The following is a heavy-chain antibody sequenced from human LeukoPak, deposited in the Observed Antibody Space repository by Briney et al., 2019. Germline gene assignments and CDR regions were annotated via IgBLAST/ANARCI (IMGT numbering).Heavy chain of an antibody. Sequence: SGGSLRLSCAASGFTFSDYYMSWIRQAPGKGLEWISYISSSASTIYYADSVKGRFTISRDNAKKSLYLQMNSLRAEDTAVYYCARRGYYDSSGYSDYWGQGTLVTASS. D-gene: IGHD3-22*01. CDR2: ISSSASTI. CDR1: GFTFSDYY. J-gene: IGHJ4*02. CDR3: ARRGYYDSSGYSDY. V-gene: IGHV3-11*01.